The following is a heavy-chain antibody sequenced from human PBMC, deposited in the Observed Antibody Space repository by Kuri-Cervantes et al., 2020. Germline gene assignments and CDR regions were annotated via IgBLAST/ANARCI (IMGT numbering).Heavy chain of an antibody. CDR2: ISYDGSNK. CDR1: GFTFSSYA. D-gene: IGHD2-15*01. J-gene: IGHJ5*02. Sequence: GESLKISCAASGFTFSSYAMHWVRQAPGKGLEWVAVISYDGSNKYYADSVKGRFTISRDNSKNTLYLQMNSLRAEDTAVYYCARDSRVGWFDPWGQGTLVTVSS. CDR3: ARDSRVGWFDP. V-gene: IGHV3-30-3*01.